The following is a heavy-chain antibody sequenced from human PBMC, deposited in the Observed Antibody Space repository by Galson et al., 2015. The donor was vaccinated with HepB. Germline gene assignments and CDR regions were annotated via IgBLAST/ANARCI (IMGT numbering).Heavy chain of an antibody. Sequence: TLSLTCTVSGGSISSGDYYWSWIRQPPGKGLEWIGYIYYSGSTYYNPSLKSRVTISVDTSKNQFSLKLSSVTAADTAVYYCARESNDFWSGYYSDWGQGTLVTVSS. J-gene: IGHJ4*02. V-gene: IGHV4-30-4*01. CDR1: GGSISSGDYY. D-gene: IGHD3-3*01. CDR3: ARESNDFWSGYYSD. CDR2: IYYSGST.